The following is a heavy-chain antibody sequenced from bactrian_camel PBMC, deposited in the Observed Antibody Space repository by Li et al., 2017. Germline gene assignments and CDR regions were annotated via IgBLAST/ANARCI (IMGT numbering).Heavy chain of an antibody. Sequence: HVQLVESGGGSVQAGGSLRLSCTASGFTFSSYWMYWVRQAPGKGLEWVSTVSIEGDPTYYADSMKGRFTISRDNAKNTVYLQMNNLRSEDTALYYCAIDDWAYWGQGTQVTVS. D-gene: IGHD3*01. CDR1: GFTFSSYW. J-gene: IGHJ4*01. V-gene: IGHV3S1*01. CDR2: VSIEGDPT. CDR3: AIDDWAY.